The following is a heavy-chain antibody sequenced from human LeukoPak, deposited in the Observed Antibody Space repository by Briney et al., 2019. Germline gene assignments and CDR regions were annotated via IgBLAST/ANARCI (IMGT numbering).Heavy chain of an antibody. V-gene: IGHV3-66*01. Sequence: GGPLRLSCAASELSVSSNYMSWVRQAPGKGLEWVSVIYSGGSTYYADSVKGRFTISRDNSKNTVYLQMNSLRDEDTAVYYCARDQEGGADYWGQGTLVTVSS. CDR3: ARDQEGGADY. J-gene: IGHJ4*02. CDR1: ELSVSSNY. CDR2: IYSGGST. D-gene: IGHD3-16*01.